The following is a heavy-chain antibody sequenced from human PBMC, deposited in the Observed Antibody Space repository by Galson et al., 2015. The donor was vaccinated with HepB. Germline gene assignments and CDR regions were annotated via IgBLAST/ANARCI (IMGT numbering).Heavy chain of an antibody. CDR3: ARAAMTVVVRGLNAFDI. CDR1: GFTLSSFE. V-gene: IGHV3-48*03. CDR2: ISYSDSAI. Sequence: SLRLSCAASGFTLSSFEMGWVRQAPGRGLEWVSYISYSDSAIYYAESVKGRFTISRDNAKNSLYLQMNSLKAEDTAVYYCARAAMTVVVRGLNAFDIWGQGTVVTVSS. D-gene: IGHD3-22*01. J-gene: IGHJ3*02.